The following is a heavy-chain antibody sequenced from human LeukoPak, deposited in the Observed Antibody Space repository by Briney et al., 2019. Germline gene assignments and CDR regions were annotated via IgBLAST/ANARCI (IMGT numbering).Heavy chain of an antibody. Sequence: SGTLSLTCTVSGGSISSSAYYWGWIRQPPGKGLEWIGSISYSGSTYHNPSLKSRVTISVDTSKNRFSLKLISVTAADTAVYYCATYSGTFYLQFDYWGRGTLVTVSS. D-gene: IGHD1-26*01. J-gene: IGHJ4*02. CDR3: ATYSGTFYLQFDY. CDR1: GGSISSSAYY. V-gene: IGHV4-39*01. CDR2: ISYSGST.